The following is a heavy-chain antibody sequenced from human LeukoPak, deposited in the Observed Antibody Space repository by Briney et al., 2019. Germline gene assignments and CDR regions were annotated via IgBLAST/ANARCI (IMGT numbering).Heavy chain of an antibody. V-gene: IGHV3-33*01. CDR1: GFTFSSYG. Sequence: GGSLRLSCAASGFTFSSYGMHWVRQAPGEGLEWVSVIWYDGSNKYYADSVKGRFTISRDNSKNTLYLQMNSLRAEDTAVYYCARASGFAELSPCDYWGQGTLVTVSS. CDR2: IWYDGSNK. J-gene: IGHJ4*02. D-gene: IGHD3-10*01. CDR3: ARASGFAELSPCDY.